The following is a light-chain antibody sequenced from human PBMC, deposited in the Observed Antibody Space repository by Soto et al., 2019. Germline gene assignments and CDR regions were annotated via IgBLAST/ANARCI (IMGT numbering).Light chain of an antibody. CDR3: QQDNSYSLT. V-gene: IGKV1-5*01. Sequence: DVQITQSPATVSASVGDRVTITCRASQSISSWLAWYQQKPGKAPKLLIYDASSLESGVPSRFSGSGSGTEFTLTISSLQHDDFATYYCQQDNSYSLTFGQGTKVDIK. J-gene: IGKJ1*01. CDR1: QSISSW. CDR2: DAS.